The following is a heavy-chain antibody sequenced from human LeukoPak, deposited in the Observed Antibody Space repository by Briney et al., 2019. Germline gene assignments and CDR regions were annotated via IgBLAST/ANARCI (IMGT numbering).Heavy chain of an antibody. V-gene: IGHV3-15*01. CDR2: IKSKTDGGTT. J-gene: IGHJ4*02. CDR1: GFTFSNAW. Sequence: SGGSLRLSCAASGFTFSNAWMSWVRQAPGKGLQWVCRIKSKTDGGTTDYAAPVKGRFTISRDDSKNTLYLQMNSLKTEDTAVYYCTTELLWFGESIDYWGQGTLVTVSS. CDR3: TTELLWFGESIDY. D-gene: IGHD3-10*01.